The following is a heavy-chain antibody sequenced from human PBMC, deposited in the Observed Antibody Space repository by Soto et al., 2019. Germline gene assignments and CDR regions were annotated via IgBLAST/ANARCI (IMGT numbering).Heavy chain of an antibody. CDR2: IIPIFGTA. CDR1: GGPFSSYA. CDR3: AREPRIAARLDYYYGMDV. Sequence: SVKVSCKASGGPFSSYAISWVRQAPGQGLEWMGGIIPIFGTANYAQKFQGRVTITADESTSTAYVELSSLRSEDTAVYYCAREPRIAARLDYYYGMDVWGQGTRSPSP. J-gene: IGHJ6*02. V-gene: IGHV1-69*13. D-gene: IGHD6-6*01.